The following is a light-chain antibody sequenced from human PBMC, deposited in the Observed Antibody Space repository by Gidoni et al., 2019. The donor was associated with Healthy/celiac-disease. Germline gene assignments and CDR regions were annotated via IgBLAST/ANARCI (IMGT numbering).Light chain of an antibody. CDR2: DAS. CDR3: QQYDNLPLT. V-gene: IGKV1-33*01. Sequence: DIQRTHSPSSLSASVGDRVTIPCRASQDISNYLNWYQQKPGKAPKLLIYDASNLETGVPSRFSGSGSGTDFTFTISSLQPEDIATYYCQQYDNLPLTFGEGTKVEIK. CDR1: QDISNY. J-gene: IGKJ4*01.